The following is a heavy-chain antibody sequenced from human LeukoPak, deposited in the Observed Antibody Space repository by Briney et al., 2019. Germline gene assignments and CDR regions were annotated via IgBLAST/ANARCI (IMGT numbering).Heavy chain of an antibody. J-gene: IGHJ6*04. D-gene: IGHD3-10*02. CDR2: ISSSGSTI. CDR1: GFSFSSYW. CDR3: AELGITMIGGV. Sequence: GGSLRLSCAASGFSFSSYWMHWVRQAPGKGLEWVSYISSSGSTIYYADSVKGRFTISRDNAKNSLYLQMNSLRAEDTAVYYCAELGITMIGGVWGKGTTVTISS. V-gene: IGHV3-48*03.